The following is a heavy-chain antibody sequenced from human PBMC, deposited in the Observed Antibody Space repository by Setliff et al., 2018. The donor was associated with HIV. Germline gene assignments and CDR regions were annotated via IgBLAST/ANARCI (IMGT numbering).Heavy chain of an antibody. Sequence: PSETLSLTCAVYGGSGSGSFWGWIRQPPGKGLEWIATIPHNGGTYYNPDPSLTGRVTISLDTSKNQFSLRLTSVTAADTAVYYCARVNGQSSPVEFWGQGILVTVSS. V-gene: IGHV4-38-2*01. D-gene: IGHD6-6*01. CDR1: GGSGSGSF. CDR3: ARVNGQSSPVEF. J-gene: IGHJ4*02. CDR2: IPHNGGT.